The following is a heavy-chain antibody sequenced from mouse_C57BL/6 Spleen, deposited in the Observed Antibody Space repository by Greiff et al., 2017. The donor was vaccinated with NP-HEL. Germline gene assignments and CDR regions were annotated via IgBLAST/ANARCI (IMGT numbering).Heavy chain of an antibody. CDR2: ISYDGSN. V-gene: IGHV3-6*01. CDR1: GYSITSGYY. CDR3: AREGYYDYDETASWFAY. D-gene: IGHD2-4*01. J-gene: IGHJ3*01. Sequence: EVKLVESGPGLVKPSQSLSLTCSVTGYSITSGYYWNWIRQFPGNKLEWMGYISYDGSNNYNPSLKNRISITRDTSKNQFFLKLNSVTTEDTATYYCAREGYYDYDETASWFAYWGQGTLVTVSA.